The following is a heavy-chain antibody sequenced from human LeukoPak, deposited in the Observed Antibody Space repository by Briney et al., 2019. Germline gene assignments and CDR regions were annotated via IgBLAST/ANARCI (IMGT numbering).Heavy chain of an antibody. V-gene: IGHV4-4*02. CDR2: IYHSGST. CDR3: ARDNGSGSYYNPFDY. D-gene: IGHD3-10*01. CDR1: GGSISSSNW. J-gene: IGHJ4*02. Sequence: SETLSLTCAVSGGSISSSNWWRCVRQPPGKGLEWIGEIYHSGSTNYNPSLKSRVTISVDKSKNQFSLKLSSVTAADTAVYYCARDNGSGSYYNPFDYWGQGTLVTVSS.